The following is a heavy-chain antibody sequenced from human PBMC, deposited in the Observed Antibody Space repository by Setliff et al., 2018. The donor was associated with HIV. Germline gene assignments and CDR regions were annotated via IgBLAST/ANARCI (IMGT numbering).Heavy chain of an antibody. CDR1: GVTLSDAA. CDR3: ARGLNWGFDY. Sequence: PGGSLRLSCAASGVTLSDAAIHWVRQASGKGLEWVGRIRGDYGASRSGRFTISRDDSKNTAYLQITNLQIEDTALYYCARGLNWGFDYWGQGTLVTVSS. V-gene: IGHV3-66*01. J-gene: IGHJ4*02. D-gene: IGHD7-27*01. CDR2: IRG.